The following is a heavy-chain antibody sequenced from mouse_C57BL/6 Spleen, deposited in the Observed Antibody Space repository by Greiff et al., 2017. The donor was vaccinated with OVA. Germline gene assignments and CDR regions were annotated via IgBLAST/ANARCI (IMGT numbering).Heavy chain of an antibody. D-gene: IGHD2-4*01. CDR3: ARRGVYYDYDHYFDY. Sequence: VQLQQPGAELVKPGASVKLSCKASGYTFTSYWMQWVKQRPGQGLEWIGEIDPSDSYTTYNQKFKGKATLTVDTSSSTAYMQLSSLTSEDSTVYYCARRGVYYDYDHYFDYWGQGTTLTVSS. CDR2: IDPSDSYT. J-gene: IGHJ2*01. CDR1: GYTFTSYW. V-gene: IGHV1-50*01.